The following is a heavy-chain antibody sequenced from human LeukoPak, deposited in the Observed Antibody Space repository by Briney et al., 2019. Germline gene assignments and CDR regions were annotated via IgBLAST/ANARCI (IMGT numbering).Heavy chain of an antibody. J-gene: IGHJ5*02. CDR3: ARGGFAPLDL. CDR2: IHFSETT. D-gene: IGHD3-16*01. Sequence: SETLSLTCTVSGGSISSSYWSWFRQHAGKGLEWIGRIHFSETTNNNPSLKSRVTLSLDTSKNRFSLNMTSVTAADTAVYYCARGGFAPLDLWGQGILVTVSS. V-gene: IGHV4-4*07. CDR1: GGSISSSY.